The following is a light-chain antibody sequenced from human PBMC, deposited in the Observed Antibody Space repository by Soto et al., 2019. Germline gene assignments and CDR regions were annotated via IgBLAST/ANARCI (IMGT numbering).Light chain of an antibody. V-gene: IGKV3-15*01. CDR1: KRVRGN. CDR3: QQYNNWWT. CDR2: GAS. J-gene: IGKJ1*01. Sequence: EIVMTQSPATLSVSPGERAPLSCRASKRVRGNLAWYQQKPGQAPRLLIYGASTRATGIPARFSGSGSGTEFTLTISSLQSEDFAVYYCQQYNNWWTFGQGTKVEIK.